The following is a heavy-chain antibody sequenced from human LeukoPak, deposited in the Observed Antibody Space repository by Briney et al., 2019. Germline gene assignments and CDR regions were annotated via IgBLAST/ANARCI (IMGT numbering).Heavy chain of an antibody. Sequence: GGSLRLSCAASGFAFSSYGMHWVRQAPGKGLEWVAVISYDGSNKYYADSVKGRFTISRDNSKNTLYLQMNSLRAEDTAVYYCAKDSYYYYGMDVWGQGTTVTVSS. V-gene: IGHV3-30*18. J-gene: IGHJ6*02. CDR2: ISYDGSNK. CDR1: GFAFSSYG. CDR3: AKDSYYYYGMDV.